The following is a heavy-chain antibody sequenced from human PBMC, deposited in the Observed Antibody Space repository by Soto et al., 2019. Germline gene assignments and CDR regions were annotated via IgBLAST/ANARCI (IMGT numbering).Heavy chain of an antibody. Sequence: QVQLVQSGAEVKKPGASVTVSCKASGYTFTSYAMHWVRQAPGQRLEWMGWINANYGKTKYTQKFQGRVTITRYTSAITAYMVLDSLRAEYTAVYSCARLWSGELYRLDPWGQGTLVTVSS. D-gene: IGHD3-10*01. CDR1: GYTFTSYA. CDR2: INANYGKT. CDR3: ARLWSGELYRLDP. V-gene: IGHV1-3*01. J-gene: IGHJ5*02.